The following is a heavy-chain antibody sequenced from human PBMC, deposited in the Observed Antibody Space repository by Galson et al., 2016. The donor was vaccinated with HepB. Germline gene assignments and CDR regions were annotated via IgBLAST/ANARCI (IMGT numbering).Heavy chain of an antibody. CDR2: ISSSGSPV. D-gene: IGHD1-26*01. CDR3: ARVGGASYYEWLY. J-gene: IGHJ4*02. CDR1: GFTFSDYY. V-gene: IGHV3-11*01. Sequence: SLRLSCAVSGFTFSDYYMTWIRQAPGKGLEWVSYISSSGSPVYYADSVKGRFTISRDNAKNSLYLRMNSLRADDTAIYYCARVGGASYYEWLYWGQGTLGTVSS.